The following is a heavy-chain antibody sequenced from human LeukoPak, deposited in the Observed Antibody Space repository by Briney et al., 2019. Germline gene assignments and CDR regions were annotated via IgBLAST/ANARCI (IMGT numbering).Heavy chain of an antibody. CDR1: GFNFIDYT. Sequence: GGSLRLSCAASGFNFIDYTMNWVRQAPGKGLEWVSSITSTGRYIFYADSLKGRFTISRDNAKKSLYLQMNSLRAEDMAVYYCARLRNVGGNPHPFNVWGQGTTVTVSS. CDR2: ITSTGRYI. D-gene: IGHD4-23*01. V-gene: IGHV3-21*01. CDR3: ARLRNVGGNPHPFNV. J-gene: IGHJ3*01.